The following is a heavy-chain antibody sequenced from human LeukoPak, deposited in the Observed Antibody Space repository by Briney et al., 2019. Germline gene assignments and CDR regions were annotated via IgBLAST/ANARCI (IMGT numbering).Heavy chain of an antibody. CDR1: GGSISTFY. CDR3: ARVTKGTVDY. D-gene: IGHD4-11*01. V-gene: IGHV4-59*01. Sequence: SETLSLTSTVSGGSISTFYWGWIRQPPGKGLEWLGYIYYSGSTNYNPSLKSRVTISVDTSKNQFSLKLSSVTAADTAVYYCARVTKGTVDYWGQGTLVTVSS. J-gene: IGHJ4*02. CDR2: IYYSGST.